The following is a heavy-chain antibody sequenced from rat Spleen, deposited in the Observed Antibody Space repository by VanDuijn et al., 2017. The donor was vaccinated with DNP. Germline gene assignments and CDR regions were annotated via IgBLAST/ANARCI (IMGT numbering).Heavy chain of an antibody. CDR3: ARLRNYGGRYYYVMDA. J-gene: IGHJ4*01. CDR1: GFSLTSYG. D-gene: IGHD1-11*01. V-gene: IGHV2-16*01. CDR2: IWSGGST. Sequence: QVQLKESGPGLVKPSETLSLTCTVSGFSLTSYGVSWVRQPPGKGLEWIGAIWSGGSTDYNSALKSRLSISRDTSKSQVRLKMNSLQTEETAMYFCARLRNYGGRYYYVMDAWGQGASVTVSS.